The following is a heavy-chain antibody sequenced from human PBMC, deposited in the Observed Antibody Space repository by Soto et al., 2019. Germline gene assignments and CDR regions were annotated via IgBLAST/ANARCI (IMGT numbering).Heavy chain of an antibody. V-gene: IGHV4-39*01. Sequence: SEALSLTCTVSGGPISNSSYYWGWIRQPPGKGLEWIGSNYYSGCTYYNPSLKSRVTISVDTSKNQFSLKLSSVTAADTAVYYCAKGGSGSYSNAFAIWGQGTMVTVSS. D-gene: IGHD3-10*01. J-gene: IGHJ3*02. CDR1: GGPISNSSYY. CDR2: NYYSGCT. CDR3: AKGGSGSYSNAFAI.